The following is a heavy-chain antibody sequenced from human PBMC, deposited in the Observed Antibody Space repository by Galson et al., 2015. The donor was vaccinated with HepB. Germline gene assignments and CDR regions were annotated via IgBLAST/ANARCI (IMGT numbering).Heavy chain of an antibody. D-gene: IGHD7-27*01. V-gene: IGHV3-33*01. J-gene: IGHJ4*02. CDR3: TRDQEAMGTTYWD. CDR2: IWYDGSNK. CDR1: GFIFRSYG. Sequence: SPRLSCAASGFIFRSYGMHWVRQAPGKGLEWLAVIWYDGSNKYYADSVKGRFTASRDNSTNTLYLQMNSLRVEYTGVYYCTRDQEAMGTTYWDWGQGTLVTVSS.